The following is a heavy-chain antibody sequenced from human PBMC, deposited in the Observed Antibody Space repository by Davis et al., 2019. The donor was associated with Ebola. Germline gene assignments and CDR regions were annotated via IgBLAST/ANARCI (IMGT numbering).Heavy chain of an antibody. J-gene: IGHJ3*02. D-gene: IGHD3-22*01. Sequence: PSETLSLTCAVYGGSFSGYYWSWIRQPPGKGLEWIGEINHSGSTNYNPSLKSRVTISVDTSKNQFSLKLSSVTAADTAVYYCARGQRDSSATIWLGAFDIWGQGTMVTVSS. V-gene: IGHV4-34*01. CDR1: GGSFSGYY. CDR2: INHSGST. CDR3: ARGQRDSSATIWLGAFDI.